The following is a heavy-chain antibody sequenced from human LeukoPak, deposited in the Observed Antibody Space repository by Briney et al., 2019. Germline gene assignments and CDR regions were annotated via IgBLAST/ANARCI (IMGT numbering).Heavy chain of an antibody. D-gene: IGHD3-10*01. V-gene: IGHV3-23*01. Sequence: GGSLRLSCAASGFTFSSYGMSWVRQAPGKGLEWVSAISGSGGSTYYADPVKGRFTISRDNSKNTLYLQMNSLRAEDTAVYYCAKAQFYGSGSYYNDFDYWGQGTLVTVSS. CDR1: GFTFSSYG. J-gene: IGHJ4*02. CDR2: ISGSGGST. CDR3: AKAQFYGSGSYYNDFDY.